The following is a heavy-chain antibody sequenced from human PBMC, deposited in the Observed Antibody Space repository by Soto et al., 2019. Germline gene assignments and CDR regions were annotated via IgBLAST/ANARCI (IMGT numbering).Heavy chain of an antibody. V-gene: IGHV2-5*02. D-gene: IGHD3-16*01. Sequence: QITLKESGPTLVKPTQTLTLTCTYSGFSLRTTGVGVGWIRQPPGKALEWLGIIYWDDDKPYSPSLKSRLTLTSDISKSQVVLTMTNMGPVDTATYFCAHTWGLPFDYWGPGNLVIVSS. J-gene: IGHJ4*02. CDR1: GFSLRTTGVG. CDR2: IYWDDDK. CDR3: AHTWGLPFDY.